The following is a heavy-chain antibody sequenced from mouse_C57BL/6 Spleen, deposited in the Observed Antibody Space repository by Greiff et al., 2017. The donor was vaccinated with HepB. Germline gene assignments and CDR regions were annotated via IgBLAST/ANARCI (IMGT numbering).Heavy chain of an antibody. D-gene: IGHD1-1*01. V-gene: IGHV1-82*01. CDR1: GYAFSSSW. J-gene: IGHJ2*01. CDR2: IYPGDGDT. Sequence: QVQLQQSGPELVKPGASVKISCKASGYAFSSSWMNWVKQRPGKGLEWIGRIYPGDGDTNYNGKFKGKATLTADKSSSTAYMQLSSLTSEDSAVYFCARSPNYYGSSWDYFDYWGQGTTLTVSS. CDR3: ARSPNYYGSSWDYFDY.